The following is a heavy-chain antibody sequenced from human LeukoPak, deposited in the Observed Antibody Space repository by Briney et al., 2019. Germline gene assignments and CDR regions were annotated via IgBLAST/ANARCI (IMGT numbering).Heavy chain of an antibody. CDR1: GFTFSNYW. D-gene: IGHD7-27*01. CDR2: IKQDGSEK. CDR3: AKVTGLDY. V-gene: IGHV3-7*02. J-gene: IGHJ4*02. Sequence: PGGSLRLSCAASGFTFSNYWMSWVRQAPGKGLEWVANIKQDGSEKTYVDSVKGRFTISRDNSKNTLYLQMNSLRAEDTAVYYCAKVTGLDYWGQGTLVTVSS.